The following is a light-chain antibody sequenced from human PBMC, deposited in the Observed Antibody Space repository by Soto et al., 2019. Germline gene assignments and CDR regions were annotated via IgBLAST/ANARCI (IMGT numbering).Light chain of an antibody. CDR3: QQSNNWHPLT. CDR2: GVS. V-gene: IGKV3-15*01. J-gene: IGKJ4*01. CDR1: QSVAGN. Sequence: EIVMTQSPATLSVSPGETATLSCRASQSVAGNLAWYQQKPCQPPRLLIYGVSTRATGVPDRFSGSGSETDFSLTIRSMQIADFALSSCQQSNNWHPLTFGGGTKVDIK.